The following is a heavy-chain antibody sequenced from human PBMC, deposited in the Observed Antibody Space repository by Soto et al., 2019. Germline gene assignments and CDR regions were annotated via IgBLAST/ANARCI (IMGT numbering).Heavy chain of an antibody. CDR2: INSGATTT. J-gene: IGHJ4*02. D-gene: IGHD6-19*01. CDR3: ARGPSGWFGYDY. CDR1: GFTFSSSW. V-gene: IGHV3-74*01. Sequence: EVQLVESGGGLVQPGGSLRLSCAASGFTFSSSWMHWVRQGPGKGLVWVSRINSGATTTNYADSVKGRFTISRDKAKNTLSLQMDCLTAEDTAVYYCARGPSGWFGYDYWGQGTLVTVSS.